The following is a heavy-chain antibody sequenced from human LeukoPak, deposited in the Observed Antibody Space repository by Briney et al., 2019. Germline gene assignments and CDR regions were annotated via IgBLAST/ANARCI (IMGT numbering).Heavy chain of an antibody. D-gene: IGHD6-13*01. Sequence: GGSLRLSCAASGFTFSSYSMNWVRQAPGKGLEWVSYISSSSSTIYYADSVKGRFTISRDNAKNSLYLQMNSLRAEDTAVYYCARDSTSGISYSSSWYLPKQAFDIWGQGTMVTVSS. V-gene: IGHV3-48*01. CDR3: ARDSTSGISYSSSWYLPKQAFDI. CDR1: GFTFSSYS. J-gene: IGHJ3*02. CDR2: ISSSSSTI.